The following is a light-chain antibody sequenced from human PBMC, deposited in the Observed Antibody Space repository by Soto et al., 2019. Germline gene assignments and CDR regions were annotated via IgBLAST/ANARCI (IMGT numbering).Light chain of an antibody. J-gene: IGKJ4*01. Sequence: EIVLTQSPATLSLSPGERATLSCRASQGVSSYLAWNQQRPGQAPRLLIYDASKRATGIPARFSGSGPGTDFTLTISSLEPEDFAVYYCQPYNNWPLTFGGGTKVDIK. CDR3: QPYNNWPLT. CDR2: DAS. V-gene: IGKV3D-11*01. CDR1: QGVSSY.